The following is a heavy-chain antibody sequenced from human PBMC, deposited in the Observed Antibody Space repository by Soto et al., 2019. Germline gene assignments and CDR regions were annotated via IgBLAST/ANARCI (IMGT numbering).Heavy chain of an antibody. V-gene: IGHV3-15*07. CDR1: GFTFSNAW. D-gene: IGHD4-17*01. J-gene: IGHJ5*02. CDR3: TTDPTGGWFDP. CDR2: IKSKTDGGTT. Sequence: EVQLVESGGGLVKPGGSFRLSCAASGFTFSNAWMNWVRQAPGKGLEWVGRIKSKTDGGTTDYAAPVKGRFTISRDDSKNTLYLQINSLKIEDTALYYCTTDPTGGWFDPWGQGTLVTVSS.